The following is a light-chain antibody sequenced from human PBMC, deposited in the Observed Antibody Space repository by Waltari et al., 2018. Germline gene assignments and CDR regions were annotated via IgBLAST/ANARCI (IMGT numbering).Light chain of an antibody. CDR3: CSYAGSSTLANWV. CDR1: SSDVGSYNL. J-gene: IGLJ3*02. Sequence: QSALTQPASVSGSPGQSITISCTGTSSDVGSYNLVSWYQQHPGKAPKLMIYEVSKRPPGVSNRFSGSKSGNTASLTISGLQAEDEADYYCCSYAGSSTLANWVFGGGTKLTVL. V-gene: IGLV2-23*02. CDR2: EVS.